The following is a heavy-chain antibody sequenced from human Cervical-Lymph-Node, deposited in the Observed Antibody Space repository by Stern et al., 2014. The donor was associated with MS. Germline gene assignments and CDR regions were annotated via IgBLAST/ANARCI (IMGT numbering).Heavy chain of an antibody. V-gene: IGHV3-15*01. J-gene: IGHJ4*02. D-gene: IGHD5-18*01. Sequence: EVQLVESGGGLVKPGESLRLSCAISGRTFTDAWLSWVRQVPGQGLEWVGRITSKVDGETTDYAAPVKGRFTISRDDSKKTLYLQMNSLKTEDTAVYYCTTDQGYSFGYTKLDYWGQGSLVTVSS. CDR1: GRTFTDAW. CDR2: ITSKVDGETT. CDR3: TTDQGYSFGYTKLDY.